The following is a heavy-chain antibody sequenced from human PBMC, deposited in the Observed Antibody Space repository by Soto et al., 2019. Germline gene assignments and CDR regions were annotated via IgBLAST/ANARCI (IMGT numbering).Heavy chain of an antibody. CDR2: ISAYNGNI. Sequence: ASVKVSCKASGYTFTKYGITWVRQAPGQGLEWMGWISAYNGNIHYAQQFQGRATMTIDTSTSKAYMELRSLRSDDTAVYYCARDPGGLTPICSGGSCYWVWFDPWGQGTRVTVSS. CDR1: GYTFTKYG. D-gene: IGHD2-15*01. CDR3: ARDPGGLTPICSGGSCYWVWFDP. J-gene: IGHJ5*02. V-gene: IGHV1-18*01.